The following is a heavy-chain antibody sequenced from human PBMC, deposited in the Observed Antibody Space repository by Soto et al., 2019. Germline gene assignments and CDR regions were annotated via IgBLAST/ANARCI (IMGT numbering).Heavy chain of an antibody. CDR1: GFTFSSYG. CDR2: ISYDGSNK. V-gene: IGHV3-30*18. D-gene: IGHD6-13*01. CDR3: AKDRSPIAAAAPNAFDI. Sequence: PGGSLRLSCAASGFTFSSYGMHWVRQAPGKGLEWVAVISYDGSNKYYADSVKGRFTISRDNSKNTLYLQMNSLRAEDTAVYYCAKDRSPIAAAAPNAFDIWGQGTMVTVSS. J-gene: IGHJ3*02.